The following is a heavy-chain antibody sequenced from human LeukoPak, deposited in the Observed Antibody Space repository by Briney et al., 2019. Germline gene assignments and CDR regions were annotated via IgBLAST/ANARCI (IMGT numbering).Heavy chain of an antibody. CDR3: ARKKVGYSYGYGVFDY. CDR2: IYYSGST. Sequence: SETLSLTCTVSGGSISSYYWSWIRQPPGKGLEWIGYIYYSGSTNYNPSLKSRVTISVDTSKNQFSLKLSSVTAADTAVYYCARKKVGYSYGYGVFDYWGQGTLVTVSS. CDR1: GGSISSYY. J-gene: IGHJ4*02. V-gene: IGHV4-59*01. D-gene: IGHD5-18*01.